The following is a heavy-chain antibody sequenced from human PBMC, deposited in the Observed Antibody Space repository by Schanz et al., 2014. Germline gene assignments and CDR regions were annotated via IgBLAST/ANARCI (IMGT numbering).Heavy chain of an antibody. CDR2: VRNRRNSDII. D-gene: IGHD1-7*01. CDR3: FSMHYGNSVY. Sequence: VQLVESGGGLVKPGGSLRLSCAASGFTFSDYCMVWIRQAPGKGLEWVGRVRNRRNSDIIEYAASVEGRFTISRDETKNSVYLQMNSLQTDDTAVYYCFSMHYGNSVYWGQGTLVTVSS. V-gene: IGHV3-72*01. J-gene: IGHJ4*02. CDR1: GFTFSDYC.